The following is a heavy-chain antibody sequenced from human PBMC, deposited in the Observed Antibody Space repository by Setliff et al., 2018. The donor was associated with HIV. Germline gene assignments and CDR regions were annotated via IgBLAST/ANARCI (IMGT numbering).Heavy chain of an antibody. D-gene: IGHD3-10*01. CDR2: IYHSGSI. Sequence: SETLSLTCAVSGGSISSSNWWSWVRQPPGKGLEWIGEIYHSGSINYNPSLKSRATISVDKSKNQFSLKLSSVTAADTAVYYCARGRLKVTMPHAFDIWGQGTMVTVS. CDR3: ARGRLKVTMPHAFDI. V-gene: IGHV4-4*02. J-gene: IGHJ3*02. CDR1: GGSISSSNW.